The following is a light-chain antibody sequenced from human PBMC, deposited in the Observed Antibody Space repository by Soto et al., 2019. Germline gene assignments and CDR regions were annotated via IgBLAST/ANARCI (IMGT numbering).Light chain of an antibody. Sequence: QSALTQPASVSGSPGQSISISCTGTSSDVGGYNYVSWYQQHPGKAPKLMIYEVSNRPSGVSNRFSGSKSGNTASLTISGLQAEDEADYYCSSYTNRSTRVFGGGTKLTVL. CDR2: EVS. J-gene: IGLJ3*02. CDR1: SSDVGGYNY. CDR3: SSYTNRSTRV. V-gene: IGLV2-14*01.